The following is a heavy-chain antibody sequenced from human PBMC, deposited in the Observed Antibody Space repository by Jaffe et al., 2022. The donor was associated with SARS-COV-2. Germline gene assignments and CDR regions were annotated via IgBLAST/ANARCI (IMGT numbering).Heavy chain of an antibody. CDR1: GGSFSGYY. J-gene: IGHJ4*02. CDR2: INHSGST. D-gene: IGHD3-9*01. CDR3: ARGRGILTGYYRY. Sequence: QVQLQQWGAGLLKPSETLSLTCAVYGGSFSGYYWSWIRQPPGKGLEWIGEINHSGSTNYNPSLKSRVTISVDTSKNQFSLKLSSVTAADTAVYYCARGRGILTGYYRYWGQGTLVTVSS. V-gene: IGHV4-34*01.